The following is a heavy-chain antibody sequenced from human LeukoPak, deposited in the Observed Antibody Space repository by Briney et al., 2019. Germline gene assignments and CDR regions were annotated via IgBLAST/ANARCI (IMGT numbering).Heavy chain of an antibody. CDR2: IKQDGSEK. CDR1: GFIFSSAW. J-gene: IGHJ3*02. CDR3: ARVSSSSFDRSFDI. V-gene: IGHV3-7*01. Sequence: GGSLRLSCAASGFIFSSAWMSWVRQAPGKGLEWVANIKQDGSEKYYVDSVKGRFTISRDNAKNSLYLQMNSLRAEDTAVYYCARVSSSSFDRSFDIWGQGTMVTVSS. D-gene: IGHD6-6*01.